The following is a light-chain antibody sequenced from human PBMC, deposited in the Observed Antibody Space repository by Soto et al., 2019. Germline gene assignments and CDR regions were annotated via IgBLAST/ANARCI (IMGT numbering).Light chain of an antibody. V-gene: IGKV1-13*02. Sequence: IQLTQSPSSLSASVGDRVTITCRASPGISNTLTWYQQKPGRPPKRLIYDASSLEIGVTSRFSGRGSGPEFTLTISSLQPEDFATYYCQQFNSYPLTFGGGTEVDIK. CDR1: PGISNT. J-gene: IGKJ4*01. CDR2: DAS. CDR3: QQFNSYPLT.